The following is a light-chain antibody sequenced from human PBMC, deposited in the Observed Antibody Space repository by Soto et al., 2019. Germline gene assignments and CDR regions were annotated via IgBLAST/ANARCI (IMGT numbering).Light chain of an antibody. J-gene: IGLJ2*01. CDR3: NSYTNSSLVV. Sequence: QSALNQPASVSGSPGQSITISCAGTRDDIGAYDYVSWYQQHPGNAPKLLVYEVTNRPSGVSDRFSGSKSGNTASLTISGLPAEDEADYYCNSYTNSSLVVFGAGNKVTV. CDR2: EVT. V-gene: IGLV2-14*01. CDR1: RDDIGAYDY.